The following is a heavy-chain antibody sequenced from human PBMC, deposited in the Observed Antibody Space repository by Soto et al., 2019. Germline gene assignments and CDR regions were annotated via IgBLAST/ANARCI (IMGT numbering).Heavy chain of an antibody. CDR2: ISFDGTKK. CDR3: AREDDYGYRYINYGLDV. D-gene: IGHD4-17*01. J-gene: IGHJ6*02. CDR1: GFTFNSYA. Sequence: GSLRLSCAASGFTFNSYALHWVRQAPGKGLEWVAVISFDGTKKYYSDSVKGRFTISRDNLKNTLYLQMKNLRVEDAALYFCAREDDYGYRYINYGLDVWGQGTKVTVSS. V-gene: IGHV3-30-3*01.